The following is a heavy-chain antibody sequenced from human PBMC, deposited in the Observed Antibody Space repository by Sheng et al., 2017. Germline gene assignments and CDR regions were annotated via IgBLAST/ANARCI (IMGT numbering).Heavy chain of an antibody. CDR3: ARVICLGRIAGRQCRWYFDL. CDR2: IIPIFGTA. D-gene: IGHD6-13*01. CDR1: GGTFSSYA. J-gene: IGHJ2*01. V-gene: IGHV1-69*01. Sequence: QVQLVQSGAEVKKPGSSVKVSCKASGGTFSSYAISWVRQAPGQGLEWMGGIIPIFGTANYAQKFQGRVTITADESTSTAYMELSSLRSEDTAVYYCARVICLGRIAGRQCRWYFDLWGRGTLVTVSS.